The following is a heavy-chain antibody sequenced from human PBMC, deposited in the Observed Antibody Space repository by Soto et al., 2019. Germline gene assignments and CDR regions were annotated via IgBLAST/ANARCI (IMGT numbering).Heavy chain of an antibody. J-gene: IGHJ5*02. D-gene: IGHD3-10*01. CDR2: VYYNENT. V-gene: IGHV4-39*01. Sequence: PSETLSLTCSVSGGSISSFTYYWGWIRQPPGKGLEWIGTVYYNENTYYNPSLKSRVTITVDTAKNQFSLNLRSVTAADKAMSFCARRERYYGSPGWFDPWGPGTLVTVSS. CDR3: ARRERYYGSPGWFDP. CDR1: GGSISSFTYY.